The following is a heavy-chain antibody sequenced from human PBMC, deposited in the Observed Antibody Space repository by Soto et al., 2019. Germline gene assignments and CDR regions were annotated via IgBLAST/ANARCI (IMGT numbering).Heavy chain of an antibody. D-gene: IGHD2-8*01. J-gene: IGHJ4*02. Sequence: GGSLRLSCAASGFTFSSYGMHWVRQAPGKGLEWVAVIWYDGSNKYYADSVKGRFTISRDNSENTLYLQMNSLRAEDTAVYYCARDYCTNGVCHYYFDYWGQGTLVTVSS. CDR1: GFTFSSYG. CDR3: ARDYCTNGVCHYYFDY. V-gene: IGHV3-33*01. CDR2: IWYDGSNK.